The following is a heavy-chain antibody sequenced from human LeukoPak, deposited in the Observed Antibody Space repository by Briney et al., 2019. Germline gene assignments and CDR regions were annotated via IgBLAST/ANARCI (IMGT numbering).Heavy chain of an antibody. CDR2: ISSSSSYT. D-gene: IGHD3-10*01. J-gene: IGHJ4*02. CDR3: ARTNMVRGVINFDY. CDR1: GFTFSDYY. V-gene: IGHV3-11*03. Sequence: PGGSLRLSCAASGFTFSDYYMSWIRQAPGKGLEWVSYISSSSSYTNYADFVKGRFTIYRDNAKNSLYLQMNSLRAEDTAVYYCARTNMVRGVINFDYWGQGTLVTVSS.